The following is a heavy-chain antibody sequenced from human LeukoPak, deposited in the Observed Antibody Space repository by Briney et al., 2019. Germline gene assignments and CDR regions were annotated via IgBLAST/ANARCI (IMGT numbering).Heavy chain of an antibody. V-gene: IGHV3-23*01. CDR2: IRGSGDST. J-gene: IGHJ4*02. CDR1: GFTFSTYA. D-gene: IGHD5-12*01. Sequence: GGSLRLSCAASGFTFSTYAMSWVRQAPGKGLEWVSGIRGSGDSTCYADSVKGRFTISRDNSKNTLYLQMNSLRAEDTAVYYCAKGQTDSEWLYFDSWGQGSLVTVSS. CDR3: AKGQTDSEWLYFDS.